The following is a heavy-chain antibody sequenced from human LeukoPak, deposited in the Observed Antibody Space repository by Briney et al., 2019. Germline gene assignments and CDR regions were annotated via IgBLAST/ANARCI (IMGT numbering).Heavy chain of an antibody. Sequence: SETLSLTCTVSGGSISSSSYYWGWIRQPPGKGLEWIGSIYYSGSTYYNPSLKSRVTIFVDTSKNQFSLKLSSVTAADTAVYYCARGRSGSYYIDYWGQGTLVTVSS. V-gene: IGHV4-39*01. CDR3: ARGRSGSYYIDY. J-gene: IGHJ4*02. CDR2: IYYSGST. D-gene: IGHD3-10*01. CDR1: GGSISSSSYY.